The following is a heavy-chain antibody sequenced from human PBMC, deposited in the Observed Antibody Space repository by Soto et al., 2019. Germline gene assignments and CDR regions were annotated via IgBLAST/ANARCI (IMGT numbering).Heavy chain of an antibody. CDR2: ISAYNGNT. D-gene: IGHD3-10*01. Sequence: ASVKVSCKASGYTFTSYGISWVRQAPGQGLEWMGWISAYNGNTNYAQKLQGRVTMTTDTSTSTAYMELRSLRSDDTAVYYCARAVSGYYYYYMDVWGKGTTVTVSS. J-gene: IGHJ6*03. CDR1: GYTFTSYG. V-gene: IGHV1-18*01. CDR3: ARAVSGYYYYYMDV.